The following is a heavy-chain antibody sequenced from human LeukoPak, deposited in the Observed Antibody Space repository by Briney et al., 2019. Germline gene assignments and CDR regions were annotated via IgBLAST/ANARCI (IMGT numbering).Heavy chain of an antibody. D-gene: IGHD3-22*01. CDR2: ISYDGSNK. CDR3: ARCRDSEDSSSRYAY. CDR1: GFTFSSYA. Sequence: GGSLRLSCAASGFTFSSYAMHWVRQAPGKGLEWVAVISYDGSNKYYADSVKGRFTISRDNSKNTLYLQMNSLRAEDTAVYYCARCRDSEDSSSRYAYWGQGALVTVSS. V-gene: IGHV3-30-3*01. J-gene: IGHJ4*02.